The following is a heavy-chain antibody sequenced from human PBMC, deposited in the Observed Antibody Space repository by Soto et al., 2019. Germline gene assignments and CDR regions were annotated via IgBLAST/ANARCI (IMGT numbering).Heavy chain of an antibody. CDR2: ISSSSSTI. Sequence: GGSLRLSCAASGFTFSSYSMNWVRQAPGKGLEWVSYISSSSSTIYYADSVKGRFTISRDNAKNSLYLQMNSLRAEDTAVYYCARYTVTTVDYYYYYMDVWGKGTTVTVS. D-gene: IGHD4-17*01. J-gene: IGHJ6*03. CDR3: ARYTVTTVDYYYYYMDV. V-gene: IGHV3-48*01. CDR1: GFTFSSYS.